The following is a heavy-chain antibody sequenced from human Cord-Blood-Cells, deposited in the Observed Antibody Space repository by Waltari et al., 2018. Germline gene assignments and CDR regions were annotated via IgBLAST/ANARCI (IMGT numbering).Heavy chain of an antibody. Sequence: QVQLVQSGAEVKKPGSSVKVSCKASGGTFRSYAIRWVREAAGQVLEWLGRVDPNTGKANNAQKRQGRVTITADKSTSTAYMGLSSLRSEDTAVYYWAKIRGPSGSSDYWGQGTLVTVSS. CDR1: GGTFRSYA. V-gene: IGHV1-69*09. CDR3: AKIRGPSGSSDY. CDR2: VDPNTGKA. D-gene: IGHD6-6*01. J-gene: IGHJ4*02.